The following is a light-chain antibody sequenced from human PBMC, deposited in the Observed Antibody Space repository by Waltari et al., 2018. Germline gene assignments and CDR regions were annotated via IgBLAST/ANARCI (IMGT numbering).Light chain of an antibody. CDR2: KNN. Sequence: QSVLTQPPSASGTPGPRVTISCSGSGSNIGSNYVYWYQHLPGMAPKLLVYKNNQRPSGVPVRFSSSKSGTSASLAISGLRSEDEADYYCGVWDDTLRFVFGGGTRLTVL. CDR3: GVWDDTLRFV. CDR1: GSNIGSNY. J-gene: IGLJ2*01. V-gene: IGLV1-47*01.